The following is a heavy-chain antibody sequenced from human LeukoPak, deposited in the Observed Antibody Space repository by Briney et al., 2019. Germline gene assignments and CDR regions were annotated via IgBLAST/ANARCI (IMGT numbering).Heavy chain of an antibody. V-gene: IGHV3-30-3*01. CDR1: GFTFSNCA. CDR3: AIKTRHTSGTYFAHFDY. Sequence: GGSLRLSCAASGFTFSNCAMHWVRQAPGTGLEWVAVISYDGSNKYYADSVKGRFTVPRDNSKNTLYLQMNSLRAEDTAVYYCAIKTRHTSGTYFAHFDYWGQGTLVTVSS. CDR2: ISYDGSNK. J-gene: IGHJ4*02. D-gene: IGHD3-10*01.